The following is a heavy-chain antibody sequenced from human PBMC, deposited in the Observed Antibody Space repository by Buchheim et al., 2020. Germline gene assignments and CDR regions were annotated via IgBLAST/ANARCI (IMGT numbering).Heavy chain of an antibody. D-gene: IGHD2-2*01. CDR3: AKVSRDVVVPAAIYYYYYMDV. Sequence: QVQLVESGGGLVQPGGSLRLSCAASGFTFSSYAMSWVRQAPGKGLEWVAVISYDGSNKYYADSVKGRFTISRDNSKNTLYLQMNSLRAEDTAVYYCAKVSRDVVVPAAIYYYYYMDVWGKGTT. V-gene: IGHV3-30*18. J-gene: IGHJ6*03. CDR2: ISYDGSNK. CDR1: GFTFSSYA.